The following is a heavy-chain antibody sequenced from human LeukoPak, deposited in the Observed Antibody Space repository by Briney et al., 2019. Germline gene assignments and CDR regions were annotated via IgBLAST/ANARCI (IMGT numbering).Heavy chain of an antibody. J-gene: IGHJ4*02. Sequence: GGSLRLSCAASGFAFRSFDMSWVRQAPGKGLEWVSSLSGSGDTTYYADSVKGRFTISRDNSNNTLYLQMNSLRAEDTAVYYCAKDREGQLAPDYWGQGTLVTVSS. CDR3: AKDREGQLAPDY. D-gene: IGHD6-6*01. V-gene: IGHV3-23*01. CDR2: LSGSGDTT. CDR1: GFAFRSFD.